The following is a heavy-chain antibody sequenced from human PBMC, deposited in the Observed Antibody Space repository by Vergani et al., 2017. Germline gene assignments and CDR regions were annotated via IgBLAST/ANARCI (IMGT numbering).Heavy chain of an antibody. V-gene: IGHV3-21*01. D-gene: IGHD2-8*01. CDR3: ARDIVLMVYAIFPGMDV. Sequence: EVQLVESGGGLVKPGGSLRLSCAASGSTFSSYSMNWVRQAPGKGLEWVSSISSSSSYIYYADSVKGRFTISRDNAKNSLYLQMNSLRAEDTAVYYCARDIVLMVYAIFPGMDVWGQGTTVTVSS. J-gene: IGHJ6*02. CDR1: GSTFSSYS. CDR2: ISSSSSYI.